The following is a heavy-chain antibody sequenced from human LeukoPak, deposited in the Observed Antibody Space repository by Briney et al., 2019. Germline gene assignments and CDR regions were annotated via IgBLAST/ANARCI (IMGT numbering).Heavy chain of an antibody. V-gene: IGHV3-23*01. CDR1: GFTFSSYA. CDR3: AKDVTVTTVTFMDV. D-gene: IGHD4-17*01. CDR2: ISGSGGST. J-gene: IGHJ6*03. Sequence: PGGSLRLSCAASGFTFSSYAMSWVRQAPGKGLEWVSAISGSGGSTYYADSVKGRFTISRDNSKNTLYLQMNSLRAEDTAVYYCAKDVTVTTVTFMDVWGKGTTVTVSS.